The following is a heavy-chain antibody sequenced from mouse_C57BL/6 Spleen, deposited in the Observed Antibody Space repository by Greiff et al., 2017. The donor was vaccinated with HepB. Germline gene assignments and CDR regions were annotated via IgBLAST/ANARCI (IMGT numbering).Heavy chain of an antibody. CDR1: GYSFTGYY. CDR3: ARWYYGSRNYYAMDY. V-gene: IGHV1-43*01. Sequence: EVKLMESGPELVKPGASVKISCKASGYSFTGYYMHWVKQSSEKSLEWIGEINPSTGGTSYNQKFKGKATLTVDKSSSTAYMQLKSLTSEDSAVYYCARWYYGSRNYYAMDYWGQGTSVTVSS. J-gene: IGHJ4*01. D-gene: IGHD1-1*01. CDR2: INPSTGGT.